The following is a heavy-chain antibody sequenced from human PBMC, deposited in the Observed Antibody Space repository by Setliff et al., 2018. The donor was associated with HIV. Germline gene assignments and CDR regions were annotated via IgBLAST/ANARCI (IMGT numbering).Heavy chain of an antibody. D-gene: IGHD2-2*03. J-gene: IGHJ6*03. CDR2: IIPILGTT. V-gene: IGHV1-69*08. Sequence: SVKVSCKASGGTFSAYTISWVRQAPGQGLEWMGRIIPILGTTNYAQKFQGRVTITADKSTSTAYMELSSLRSEDTAVYYCARLDPGYYMDVWGKRTTVTVSS. CDR1: GGTFSAYT. CDR3: ARLDPGYYMDV.